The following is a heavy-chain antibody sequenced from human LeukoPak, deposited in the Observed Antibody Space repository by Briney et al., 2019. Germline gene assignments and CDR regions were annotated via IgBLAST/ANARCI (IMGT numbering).Heavy chain of an antibody. V-gene: IGHV4-34*01. Sequence: SETLSLTCAVYGGSFSGYYWSWIRQPPGKGLEWIGEINHSGSTNYNPSLKSRVTISLDTSKNQFSLKLSSVTAADTAVYYCARAGYYYDSSGFRWFDPWGQGTLVTVSS. J-gene: IGHJ5*02. CDR3: ARAGYYYDSSGFRWFDP. CDR2: INHSGST. D-gene: IGHD3-22*01. CDR1: GGSFSGYY.